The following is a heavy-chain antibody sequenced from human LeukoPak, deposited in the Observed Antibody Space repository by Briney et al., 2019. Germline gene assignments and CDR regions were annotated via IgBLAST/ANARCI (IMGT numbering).Heavy chain of an antibody. Sequence: ASVKVSCKASGYTFTDYYMHWVRQAPGQGFEWMEWINPNDGDTNYAQKFQGRVTMTRDTSISTAHMEVSRLRSDDTAVYYCARANFLYCSSSTCLFDYWGQGTLVTVSS. CDR2: INPNDGDT. J-gene: IGHJ4*02. CDR1: GYTFTDYY. V-gene: IGHV1-2*02. D-gene: IGHD2-2*01. CDR3: ARANFLYCSSSTCLFDY.